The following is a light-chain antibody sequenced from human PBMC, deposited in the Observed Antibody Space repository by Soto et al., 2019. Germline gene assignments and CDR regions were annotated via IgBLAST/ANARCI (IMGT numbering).Light chain of an antibody. Sequence: DIQMTQSPSTLSASVGDRVTITCRASQSVSRWLAWYQQKPGKAPKLLIYKASTLESGVPSRFSGSGSGTEFTIAIRSLQPDDSATYYCQQYNDNWTFGQGTKVEIK. CDR3: QQYNDNWT. V-gene: IGKV1-5*03. J-gene: IGKJ1*01. CDR2: KAS. CDR1: QSVSRW.